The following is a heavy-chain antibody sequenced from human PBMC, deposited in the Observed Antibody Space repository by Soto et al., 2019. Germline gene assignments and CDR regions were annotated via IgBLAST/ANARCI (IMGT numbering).Heavy chain of an antibody. CDR2: MNPNSGNT. D-gene: IGHD3-9*01. CDR3: ARECDGGYFDLSLYAGVPGARYYHYYMDV. CDR1: GYTFTSYD. Sequence: ASVKVSCKASGYTFTSYDINWVRQATGQGLEWMGWMNPNSGNTGYAQKFQGRVTMTRNTSISTAYMELSSLRSEDTAVYYCARECDGGYFDLSLYAGVPGARYYHYYMDVWGKGTTVTVSS. V-gene: IGHV1-8*01. J-gene: IGHJ6*03.